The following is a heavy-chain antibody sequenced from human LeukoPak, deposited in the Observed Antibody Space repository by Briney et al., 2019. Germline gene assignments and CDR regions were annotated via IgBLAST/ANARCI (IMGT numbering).Heavy chain of an antibody. CDR1: GFTFSSYE. Sequence: GGSLRLSCAASGFTFSSYEMNWVRQAPGKGLEWVSYISSSGSAIYYADSVKRRFTISRDNAKNSLYLQMNSLRAEDTAVYYCARDLEAMVRGVINRDDMDVWGKGPTVTISS. J-gene: IGHJ6*03. D-gene: IGHD3-10*01. CDR2: ISSSGSAI. CDR3: ARDLEAMVRGVINRDDMDV. V-gene: IGHV3-48*03.